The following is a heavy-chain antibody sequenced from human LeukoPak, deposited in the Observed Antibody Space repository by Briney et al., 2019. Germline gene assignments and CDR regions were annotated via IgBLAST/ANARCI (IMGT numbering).Heavy chain of an antibody. CDR2: MNPNSGNT. J-gene: IGHJ4*02. V-gene: IGHV1-8*01. Sequence: ASVKVSCKASGYTFTSYDINWVRQATGQGLEWMGWMNPNSGNTGYAQKLQGRVTMTRNTPISTAYMELSSLRSEDTAVYYCARIDQNSGSYSDYWGQGTLVTVSS. D-gene: IGHD1-26*01. CDR3: ARIDQNSGSYSDY. CDR1: GYTFTSYD.